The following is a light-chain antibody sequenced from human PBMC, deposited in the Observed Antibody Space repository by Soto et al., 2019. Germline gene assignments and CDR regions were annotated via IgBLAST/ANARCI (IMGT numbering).Light chain of an antibody. CDR3: QNYGTSPWT. CDR2: SVS. Sequence: IVLTQSPGILSFSRGERAILSCRASQSVSGHLACYQQKPGQAPRLLIYSVSSRATGITDRFSGSGSGTDFTHTIDRLEPEDFAVYYCQNYGTSPWTFGQGTNGHIK. CDR1: QSVSGH. J-gene: IGKJ1*01. V-gene: IGKV3-20*01.